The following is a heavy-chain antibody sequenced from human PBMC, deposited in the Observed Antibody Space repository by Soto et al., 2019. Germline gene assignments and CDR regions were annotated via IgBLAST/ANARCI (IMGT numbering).Heavy chain of an antibody. CDR3: AKDRGRAAAGEYHYYGMDV. J-gene: IGHJ6*02. V-gene: IGHV1-46*01. D-gene: IGHD6-13*01. CDR1: GYTFTSYY. Sequence: QVQLEQSGAEVKKPGASVKVSCKASGYTFTSYYIHWVRQAPGQGLEWMGVINPSGGSTGYAQKFQGRRTRTRDTSTSTVYMEMSSLRSEDTAVYYCAKDRGRAAAGEYHYYGMDVWGQGTTVTVSS. CDR2: INPSGGST.